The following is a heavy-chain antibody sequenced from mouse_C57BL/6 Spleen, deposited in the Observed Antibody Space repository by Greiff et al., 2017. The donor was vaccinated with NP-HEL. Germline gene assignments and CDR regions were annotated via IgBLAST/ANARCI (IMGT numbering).Heavy chain of an antibody. J-gene: IGHJ3*01. Sequence: EVMLVESEGGLVQPGSSMKLSCTASGFTFSDYYMAWVRQVPEKGLEWVANINYDGSSTYYLDSLKSRFIISRDNAKNILYLQMSSLKSEDTATYYCASHGNYPFAYWGQGTLVTVSA. CDR2: INYDGSST. CDR3: ASHGNYPFAY. CDR1: GFTFSDYY. D-gene: IGHD2-1*01. V-gene: IGHV5-16*01.